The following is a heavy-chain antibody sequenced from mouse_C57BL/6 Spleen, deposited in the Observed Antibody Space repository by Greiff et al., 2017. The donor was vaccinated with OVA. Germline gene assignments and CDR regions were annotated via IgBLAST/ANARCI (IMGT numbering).Heavy chain of an antibody. J-gene: IGHJ2*01. CDR1: GFNIKNTY. Sequence: EVQLQQSVAELVRPGASVKLSCTASGFNIKNTYMHWVKQRPEQGLEWIGRIDPANGNTKYAPKFQGKATITADTSSNTAYLQLSSLTSEDTAIYYCARWYYGSSYPYYFDYWGQGTTLTVSS. V-gene: IGHV14-3*01. CDR2: IDPANGNT. D-gene: IGHD1-1*01. CDR3: ARWYYGSSYPYYFDY.